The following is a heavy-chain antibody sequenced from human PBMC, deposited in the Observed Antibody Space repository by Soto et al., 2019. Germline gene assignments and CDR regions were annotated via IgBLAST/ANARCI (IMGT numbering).Heavy chain of an antibody. J-gene: IGHJ4*02. D-gene: IGHD5-18*01. Sequence: QVQLVESGGGVVQPGRSLRLSCAASGFTFSSYGMHWVRQAPGKGLEWVAVIWYDGSNKYYADSVKGRFTISRDNSKNTLYRQMNSLRAEDTAVYYCACNTAMGEDYYFGYWGQGTLVTVSS. CDR2: IWYDGSNK. CDR1: GFTFSSYG. V-gene: IGHV3-33*01. CDR3: ACNTAMGEDYYFGY.